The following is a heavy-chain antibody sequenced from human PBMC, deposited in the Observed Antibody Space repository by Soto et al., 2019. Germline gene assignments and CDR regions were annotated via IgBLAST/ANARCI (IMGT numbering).Heavy chain of an antibody. CDR1: GYTFTSYA. J-gene: IGHJ6*02. D-gene: IGHD3-22*01. Sequence: GASVKVSCKASGYTFTSYAMHWVRQAPGQRLEWMGWINAGNGNTKYSQKFQGRVTITRDTSASTAYMEQSSLRSEDTAVYYCAGDPPGGGVYYSPLYYNYGMDVWGQGTRATVSS. CDR3: AGDPPGGGVYYSPLYYNYGMDV. V-gene: IGHV1-3*01. CDR2: INAGNGNT.